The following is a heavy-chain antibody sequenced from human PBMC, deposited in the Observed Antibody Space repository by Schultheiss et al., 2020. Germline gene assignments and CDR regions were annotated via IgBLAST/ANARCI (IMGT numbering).Heavy chain of an antibody. D-gene: IGHD3-3*01. Sequence: GGSLRLSCAASGLTFSSYWMHWVRQAPGKGLEWVANIKQDGSEKYYVDSVKGRFTISRDSSRNAVFLQMNSLRAEDTDVYYCATEEWDNWGQGTLVTVYS. J-gene: IGHJ4*02. V-gene: IGHV3-7*01. CDR1: GLTFSSYW. CDR3: ATEEWDN. CDR2: IKQDGSEK.